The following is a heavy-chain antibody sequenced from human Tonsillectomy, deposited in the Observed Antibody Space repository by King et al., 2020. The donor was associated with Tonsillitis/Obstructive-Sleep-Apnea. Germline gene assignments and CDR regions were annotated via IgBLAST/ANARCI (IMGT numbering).Heavy chain of an antibody. CDR3: AHHHYNFWSEW. D-gene: IGHD3-3*01. CDR1: GFSLTTSRVG. J-gene: IGHJ4*02. Sequence: TLKESGPTLVKRPQTLTLTCTFSGFSLTTSRVGVGWIRQPPGKALEWLALIFGDDNKRYSPALKSRLIITKDTSKNQVVLRMTNMDPVDTATYYCAHHHYNFWSEWWGQGTLVTVSS. V-gene: IGHV2-5*02. CDR2: IFGDDNK.